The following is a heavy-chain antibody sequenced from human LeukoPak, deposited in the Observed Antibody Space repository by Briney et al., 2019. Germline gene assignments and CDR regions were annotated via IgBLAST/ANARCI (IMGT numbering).Heavy chain of an antibody. Sequence: TSETLSLTCIVSGGSISTYYWSWIRQPPGKGLEGIGYIYYSGTTNYNPSLKSRVTISVDTSNNPVSLQLTSVTAADTAVYYCASAVRWLQQPTFDYWGQGLLVTVSS. V-gene: IGHV4-59*13. CDR3: ASAVRWLQQPTFDY. D-gene: IGHD5-24*01. CDR2: IYYSGTT. J-gene: IGHJ4*02. CDR1: GGSISTYY.